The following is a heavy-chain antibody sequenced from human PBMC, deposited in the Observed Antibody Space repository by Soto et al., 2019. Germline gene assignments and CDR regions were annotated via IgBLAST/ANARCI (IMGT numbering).Heavy chain of an antibody. CDR3: ARDGRYSSSSYYYYYYMDV. V-gene: IGHV1-3*01. D-gene: IGHD6-6*01. CDR1: GYTFTSYA. J-gene: IGHJ6*03. CDR2: INAGNGNT. Sequence: QVQLVQSGAEVKKPGASVKVSCKASGYTFTSYAMHWVRQAPGQRLEWMGWINAGNGNTKYSQKFQGRVTITRDTSARTAYMELCSLTSEVTAVHYCARDGRYSSSSYYYYYYMDVWGKGTTVTVSS.